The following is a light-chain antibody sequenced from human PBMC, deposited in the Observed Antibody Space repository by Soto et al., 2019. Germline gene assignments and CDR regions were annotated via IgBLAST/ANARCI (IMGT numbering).Light chain of an antibody. CDR2: DAF. CDR1: QSVSTSY. CDR3: QQYSISPPIT. J-gene: IGKJ5*01. Sequence: EIVLTQSPGTLSLSPGEGATLSCRASQSVSTSYVAWYQQKFGQAPRLLIYDAFSRATGIPDRFSGSGSGTDFTLTISRLEPEDFAVYYCQQYSISPPITFGQGTRLEIK. V-gene: IGKV3-20*01.